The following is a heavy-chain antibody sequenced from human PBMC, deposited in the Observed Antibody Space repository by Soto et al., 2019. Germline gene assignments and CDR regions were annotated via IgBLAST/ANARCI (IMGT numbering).Heavy chain of an antibody. CDR2: ISGSGSRT. J-gene: IGHJ6*02. D-gene: IGHD3-3*01. CDR1: GFTFGSYA. CDR3: AKGGSPTTIFGVLYYGMDV. Sequence: QPGGSLRLSCAASGFTFGSYAMSWVRQAPGKGLEWVSAISGSGSRTYYADSVKGRLTISRDNSKNTLYLQMDTLRAEDTAVYYCAKGGSPTTIFGVLYYGMDVWGQGTTVTFSS. V-gene: IGHV3-23*01.